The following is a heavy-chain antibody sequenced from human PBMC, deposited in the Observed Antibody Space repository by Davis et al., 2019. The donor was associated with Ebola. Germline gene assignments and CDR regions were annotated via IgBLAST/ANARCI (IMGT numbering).Heavy chain of an antibody. V-gene: IGHV1-18*04. CDR1: GYTFNSYV. CDR2: ISAYNGNT. J-gene: IGHJ5*02. D-gene: IGHD3-10*01. CDR3: ARGITMIRGEGWFDP. Sequence: ASVKVSCKASGYTFNSYVISWVRQAPGQGLEWMGWISAYNGNTNYAQKLQGRVTMTTDTSTSTAHMELRSLRSDDTAVYYCARGITMIRGEGWFDPWGQGTQVTVSS.